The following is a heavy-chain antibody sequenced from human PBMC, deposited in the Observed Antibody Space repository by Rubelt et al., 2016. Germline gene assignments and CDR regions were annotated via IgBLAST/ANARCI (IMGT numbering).Heavy chain of an antibody. CDR3: LGLGGNSN. Sequence: EVQLVESGGGLVQPGGSLRLSCAASGFTFSSYSMNWVRQAPGKGLEWVSVMHGDGATDYEDSVKGRFTISGDNSKNTVDLQMNSLRVEDTAVYYCLGLGGNSNWGQGTLVTVSS. V-gene: IGHV3-66*02. D-gene: IGHD4-23*01. CDR2: MHGDGAT. J-gene: IGHJ4*02. CDR1: GFTFSSYS.